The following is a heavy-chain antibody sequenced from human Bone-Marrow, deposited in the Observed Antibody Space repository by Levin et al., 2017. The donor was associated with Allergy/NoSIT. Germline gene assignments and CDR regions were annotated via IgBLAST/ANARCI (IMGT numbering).Heavy chain of an antibody. CDR3: ARWTRVRDFES. J-gene: IGHJ4*02. CDR2: INNNGGMT. Sequence: GASVKVSCAASGFTFSNYAMHWVRQAPGKGLEYVSGINNNGGMTHYASSVRGRFTISRDNSKNTLYLQMDSLRAEDMAVYYCARWTRVRDFESWGQGTLVIVSS. V-gene: IGHV3-64*01. D-gene: IGHD3-3*01. CDR1: GFTFSNYA.